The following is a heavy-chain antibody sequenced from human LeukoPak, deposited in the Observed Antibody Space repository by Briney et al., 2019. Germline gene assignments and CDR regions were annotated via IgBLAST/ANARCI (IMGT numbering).Heavy chain of an antibody. J-gene: IGHJ4*02. CDR1: GFTFSNYW. V-gene: IGHV3-74*01. CDR2: INSDGSST. D-gene: IGHD6-6*01. CDR3: ARGLSGYASSLGY. Sequence: GGSLRLSCAASGFTFSNYWMHWVRQAPGKGLVWVSRINSDGSSTSYADSVRGRFSISRDNAKNTLYLQMNSLRAEDTAVYYCARGLSGYASSLGYWGQGTLVTVSA.